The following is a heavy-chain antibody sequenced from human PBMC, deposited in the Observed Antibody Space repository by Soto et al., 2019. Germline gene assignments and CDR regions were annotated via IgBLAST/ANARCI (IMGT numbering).Heavy chain of an antibody. CDR3: ARVRPGYSYGYPNWFDP. Sequence: GGSLRLSCAASGFAFNIYEMNWVRQAPGKGLEWVSYISTSGTTIYYADSVKGRFTISRDNAKNSLYLQMNSLRAEDTAVYFCARVRPGYSYGYPNWFDPWGQGTLVTVSS. V-gene: IGHV3-48*03. CDR2: ISTSGTTI. D-gene: IGHD5-18*01. CDR1: GFAFNIYE. J-gene: IGHJ5*02.